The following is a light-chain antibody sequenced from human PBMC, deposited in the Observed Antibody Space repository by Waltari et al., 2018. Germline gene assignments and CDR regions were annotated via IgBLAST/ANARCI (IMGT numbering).Light chain of an antibody. V-gene: IGKV3-20*01. Sequence: EIVLTQSPGTLSLSPGERATLSCRASQSVSSSYLAWYQQKPGQAPRLLIHGASSRATGIPDRFSGSGSGTDFTLTISRLEPEDFAVYYCHHRITFGPGTKVDI. CDR2: GAS. CDR3: HHRIT. CDR1: QSVSSSY. J-gene: IGKJ3*01.